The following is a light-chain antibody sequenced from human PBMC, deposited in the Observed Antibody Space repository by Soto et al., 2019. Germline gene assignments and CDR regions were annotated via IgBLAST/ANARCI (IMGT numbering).Light chain of an antibody. Sequence: EVVLTQSPGTLSLSPGERATLSCRASQSVGSTYLAWYQQKPGQAPRLLIYGASSRATGNPDSFSGSGSGTDFTLTITRLEPEDFVVYYCQQYGDSPWTFGQGTKVEIK. J-gene: IGKJ1*01. CDR1: QSVGSTY. CDR2: GAS. CDR3: QQYGDSPWT. V-gene: IGKV3-20*01.